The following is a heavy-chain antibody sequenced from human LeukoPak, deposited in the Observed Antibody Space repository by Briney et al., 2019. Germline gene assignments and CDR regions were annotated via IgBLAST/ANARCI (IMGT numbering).Heavy chain of an antibody. J-gene: IGHJ4*02. D-gene: IGHD4-17*01. V-gene: IGHV1-18*01. CDR1: GYNFNRYG. CDR2: ISGYNGNT. CDR3: ARDLSIRAVTTFYYFDY. Sequence: ASVKVSCKASGYNFNRYGITWVRQAPGQGLEWMGWISGYNGNTNYAQSVQGRVTMTTDTSSSTAYMELRSLRSDDTAVYYCARDLSIRAVTTFYYFDYWGQGTLVTVSS.